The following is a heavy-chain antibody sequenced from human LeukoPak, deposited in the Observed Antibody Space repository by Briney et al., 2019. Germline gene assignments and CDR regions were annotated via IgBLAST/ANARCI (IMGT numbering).Heavy chain of an antibody. CDR3: ARDARMDYYYYYYMDV. D-gene: IGHD2-8*01. J-gene: IGHJ6*03. CDR2: IYSGGST. V-gene: IGHV3-66*02. CDR1: GFTVSSNY. Sequence: GGSLRLSCAASGFTVSSNYMSWVRQAPGGGLEWVSVIYSGGSTYYADSVKGRFTISRDNSKNTLYLQMNSLRAEDTAVYYCARDARMDYYYYYYMDVWGKGTTVTVS.